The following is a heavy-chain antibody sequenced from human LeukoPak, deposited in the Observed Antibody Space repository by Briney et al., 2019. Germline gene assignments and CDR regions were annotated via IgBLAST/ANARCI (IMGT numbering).Heavy chain of an antibody. CDR2: IIPIFGTA. D-gene: IGHD3-9*01. Sequence: SVKVSCKASGGTFSSYAISWVRQAPGQGLEWMGGIIPIFGTANCAQKFQGRVTITADESTSTAYMELSSLRSEDTAVYYCAREYYDILTGYYRYIGMFDYWGQGTLVAVSS. V-gene: IGHV1-69*13. CDR3: AREYYDILTGYYRYIGMFDY. CDR1: GGTFSSYA. J-gene: IGHJ4*02.